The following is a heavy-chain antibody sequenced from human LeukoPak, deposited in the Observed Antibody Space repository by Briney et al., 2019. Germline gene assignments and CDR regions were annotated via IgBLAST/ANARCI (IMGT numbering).Heavy chain of an antibody. J-gene: IGHJ6*03. Sequence: GPSLKVSSKASVYTFTGYYMHWVRQAPGQGLEWMERINPNTGGTNYAQKFQGTVTLTRDTSISTGYMELSRLRADDTAVYYCARYYYGSGSPYYYDMDVWGKGTTVTVSS. CDR3: ARYYYGSGSPYYYDMDV. CDR2: INPNTGGT. CDR1: VYTFTGYY. V-gene: IGHV1-2*06. D-gene: IGHD3-10*01.